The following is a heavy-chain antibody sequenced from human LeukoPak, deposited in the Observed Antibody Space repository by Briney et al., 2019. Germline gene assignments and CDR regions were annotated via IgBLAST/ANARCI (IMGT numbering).Heavy chain of an antibody. J-gene: IGHJ6*02. CDR2: IYYIGST. V-gene: IGHV4-59*01. CDR3: ARVGGGNFYYYGMDV. CDR1: GCSISSYY. Sequence: KPSETLSLTCAVSGCSISSYYWSWIAQPPGKGLEWIEYIYYIGSTNYNPSLKRRVTISLDTSQNQLSMRLTSVTAADTAVYYCARVGGGNFYYYGMDVWGQGTKVTVSS. D-gene: IGHD2-15*01.